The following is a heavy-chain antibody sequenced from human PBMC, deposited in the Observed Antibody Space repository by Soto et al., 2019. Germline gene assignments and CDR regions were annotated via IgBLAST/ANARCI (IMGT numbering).Heavy chain of an antibody. Sequence: GGSLRLSCAASGFTFSDYYMSWIRQAPGKGMEWVSYISSSSSYTNYADSVKGRFTISRDNAKNSLYLQMNSLRAEDTAVYYCARDHRRSGGYYLRFDYWGQGTLLTVSS. V-gene: IGHV3-11*06. CDR3: ARDHRRSGGYYLRFDY. CDR1: GFTFSDYY. CDR2: ISSSSSYT. D-gene: IGHD3-22*01. J-gene: IGHJ4*02.